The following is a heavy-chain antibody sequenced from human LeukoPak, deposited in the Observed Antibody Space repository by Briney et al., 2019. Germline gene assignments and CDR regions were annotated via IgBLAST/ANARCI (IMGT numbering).Heavy chain of an antibody. V-gene: IGHV3-7*01. J-gene: IGHJ4*02. CDR1: GFTFSSYW. Sequence: PGGSLRLSYAASGFTFSSYWMSWVRQAPGKGLEWVANIKEDGSEKFYVDSVKGRFSMPRDNARNSLYLQMNSLRAEDTAVYYCARGVPTGIDYFDYWGQGTLVTVSS. CDR3: ARGVPTGIDYFDY. CDR2: IKEDGSEK. D-gene: IGHD1-1*01.